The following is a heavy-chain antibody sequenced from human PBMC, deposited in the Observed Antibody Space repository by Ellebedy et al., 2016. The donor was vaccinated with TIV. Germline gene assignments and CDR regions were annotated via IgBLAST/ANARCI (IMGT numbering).Heavy chain of an antibody. J-gene: IGHJ5*02. CDR3: ARSRVRGVIITSYFDP. CDR2: ISYDGSNK. D-gene: IGHD3-10*01. CDR1: GFTFSSYA. V-gene: IGHV3-30-3*01. Sequence: GGSLRLXXAASGFTFSSYAMHWVRQAPGKGLEWVAVISYDGSNKYYADSVKGRFTISRDNSKNTLYLQMNSLRAEDTAVYYCARSRVRGVIITSYFDPWGQGTLVTVSS.